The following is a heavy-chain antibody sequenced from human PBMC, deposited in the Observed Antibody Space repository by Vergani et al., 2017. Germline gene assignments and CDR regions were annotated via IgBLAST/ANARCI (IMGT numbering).Heavy chain of an antibody. CDR1: GFTFGYYA. CDR2: ISSKAYGQAT. CDR3: VRDQVNILRGIDAIDI. D-gene: IGHD3-10*01. J-gene: IGHJ3*02. Sequence: EVQLVESGGDLVQPGRSLRLSCTASGFTFGYYAMDWFRQAPGQGLEWVGGISSKAYGQATIYAESVKGRFTISRDDSKIIVYLQMNNLKTEDTAMYYCVRDQVNILRGIDAIDIWGKGTMVTVSS. V-gene: IGHV3-49*03.